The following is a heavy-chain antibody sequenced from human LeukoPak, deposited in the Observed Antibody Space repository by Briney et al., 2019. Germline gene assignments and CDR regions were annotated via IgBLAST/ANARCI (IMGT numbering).Heavy chain of an antibody. CDR3: AAAAADYDYVWGSYRSDAFDI. Sequence: SVKVSCKASGFTFTSSAMQWVRQARGQRLEWIGWIVVGSGNTNYAQKFQERVTITRDMSTSTAYMELSSLRSEDTAVYYCAAAAADYDYVWGSYRSDAFDIWGQGTMVTVPS. J-gene: IGHJ3*02. V-gene: IGHV1-58*02. CDR2: IVVGSGNT. D-gene: IGHD3-16*02. CDR1: GFTFTSSA.